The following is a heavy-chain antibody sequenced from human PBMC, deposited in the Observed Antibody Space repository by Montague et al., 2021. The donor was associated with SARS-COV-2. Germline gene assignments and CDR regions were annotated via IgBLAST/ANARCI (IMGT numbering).Heavy chain of an antibody. V-gene: IGHV6-1*01. D-gene: IGHD2-15*01. Sequence: CAISGDSDGIDTVSWNWIRQTPARGLEWLGRTYYRSQWYHDYALSLKSRITINPDTSKNQFSLQLSSVAPEDTAVFYCARTTTRMLYPENAFDIWGQGTMVTVSS. CDR1: GDSDGIDTVS. J-gene: IGHJ3*02. CDR3: ARTTTRMLYPENAFDI. CDR2: TYYRSQWYH.